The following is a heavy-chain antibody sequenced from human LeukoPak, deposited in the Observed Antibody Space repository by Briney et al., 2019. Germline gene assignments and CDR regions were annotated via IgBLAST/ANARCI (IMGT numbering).Heavy chain of an antibody. D-gene: IGHD5-18*01. Sequence: GGSLRLSCAASGFTFSSYWMSWVRQAPGKRLEWVANIKQDGSEKDYVDSVKGRFTISRDNAKNSLYLQMNSLRAEDTAVYYCARDLPRLHYFDYWGQGTLVTVSS. CDR2: IKQDGSEK. J-gene: IGHJ4*02. V-gene: IGHV3-7*01. CDR1: GFTFSSYW. CDR3: ARDLPRLHYFDY.